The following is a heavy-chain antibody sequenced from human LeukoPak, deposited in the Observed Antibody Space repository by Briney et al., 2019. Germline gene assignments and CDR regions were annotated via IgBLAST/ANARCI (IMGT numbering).Heavy chain of an antibody. D-gene: IGHD3-10*01. CDR2: IKQDGSEK. J-gene: IGHJ4*02. Sequence: GGSLRLSCAASGFTFSSYWMSWVRQAPGKGLEWVANIKQDGSEKYYVDSVKGRFTISRDNAKNSLYLQMNSLRAEDTAVYYCARDSFPWYYYGSGSNFDYWGQGTLVTVSS. CDR1: GFTFSSYW. CDR3: ARDSFPWYYYGSGSNFDY. V-gene: IGHV3-7*01.